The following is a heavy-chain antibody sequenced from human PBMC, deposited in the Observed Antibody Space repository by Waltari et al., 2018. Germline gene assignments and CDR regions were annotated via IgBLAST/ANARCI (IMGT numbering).Heavy chain of an antibody. Sequence: EVQLVESGGGLVQPGGSLRLSCAASGFTFGSDSMHWVRPAPGKGLEWVSYISSSSSTIYYADSVKGQFTISRDNAKNSLYLQMNSLRAEDTAVYYCARDSGSYIYYYGMDVWGQGTTVTVSS. CDR2: ISSSSSTI. CDR3: ARDSGSYIYYYGMDV. CDR1: GFTFGSDS. J-gene: IGHJ6*02. D-gene: IGHD1-26*01. V-gene: IGHV3-48*01.